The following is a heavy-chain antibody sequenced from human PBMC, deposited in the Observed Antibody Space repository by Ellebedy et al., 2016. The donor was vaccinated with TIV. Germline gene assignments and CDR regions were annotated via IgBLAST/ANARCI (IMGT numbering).Heavy chain of an antibody. D-gene: IGHD7-27*01. V-gene: IGHV1-69*13. Sequence: SVKVSCXASGGTFSSYAISWVRQAPGQGLEWMGGIIPIFGTANYAQKFQGRVTITADESTSTAYMELSSLRSEDTAVYYCARPVINWGSDVTMSYFDYWGQGTLVTVSS. CDR2: IIPIFGTA. CDR3: ARPVINWGSDVTMSYFDY. J-gene: IGHJ4*02. CDR1: GGTFSSYA.